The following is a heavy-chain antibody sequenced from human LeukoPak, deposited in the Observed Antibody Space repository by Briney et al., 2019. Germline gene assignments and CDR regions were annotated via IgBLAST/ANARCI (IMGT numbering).Heavy chain of an antibody. J-gene: IGHJ5*02. Sequence: SQTLSLTCAISGDSVSSNSAAWNGIRQSPSRGLEWLGRTYYRSKWYNDYAVSVKSRITINPDTSKNQFSLQLNSVTPEDTAVYYCARGWRGSSWYSSWFDPWGQGTLVTVSS. CDR3: ARGWRGSSWYSSWFDP. V-gene: IGHV6-1*01. CDR2: TYYRSKWYN. D-gene: IGHD6-13*01. CDR1: GDSVSSNSAA.